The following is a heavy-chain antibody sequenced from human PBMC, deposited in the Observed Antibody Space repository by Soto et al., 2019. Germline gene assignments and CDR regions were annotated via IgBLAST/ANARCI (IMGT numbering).Heavy chain of an antibody. J-gene: IGHJ3*02. V-gene: IGHV4-59*01. CDR3: ARVTSITIFGVVIIGAFDI. D-gene: IGHD3-3*01. Sequence: QVQLQESGPGLVKPSETLSLTCTVSGGSISSYYWSWIRQPPGKGLEGIGYFYYSGSTNYNPSLKSRVTISVDTSKNQFSLKLSSVTAADTAVYYCARVTSITIFGVVIIGAFDIWGQGTMVTVSS. CDR1: GGSISSYY. CDR2: FYYSGST.